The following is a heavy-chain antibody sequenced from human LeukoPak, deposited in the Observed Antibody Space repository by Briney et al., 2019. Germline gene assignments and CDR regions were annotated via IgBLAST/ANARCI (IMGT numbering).Heavy chain of an antibody. D-gene: IGHD5-18*01. CDR3: TRDLGVDTTMIFFDY. V-gene: IGHV1-18*01. Sequence: ASVKVSCKASGYTFTDFGISWVRQAPGQGLEWMGWISAYNGDTNYAQKLQGRVTMTTDTSTSTAYMEVRSPRSDDTAVYYCTRDLGVDTTMIFFDYWGRGSLVTVSS. J-gene: IGHJ4*02. CDR1: GYTFTDFG. CDR2: ISAYNGDT.